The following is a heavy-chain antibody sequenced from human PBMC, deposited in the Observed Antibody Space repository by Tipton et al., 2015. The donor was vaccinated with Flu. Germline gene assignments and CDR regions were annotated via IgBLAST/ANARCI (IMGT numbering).Heavy chain of an antibody. CDR3: ARHTGDSVRGIIDY. CDR1: GDSISSDYY. Sequence: TLSLTCAVSGDSISSDYYWGWVRRPPGKGLEWIGTIYHSGSTYYNPSLKSRVTISVDTSKNQFSLKLSSVTAADTAVYYCARHTGDSVRGIIDYWGQGTLVTVSS. CDR2: IYHSGST. J-gene: IGHJ4*02. V-gene: IGHV4-38-2*01. D-gene: IGHD3-10*02.